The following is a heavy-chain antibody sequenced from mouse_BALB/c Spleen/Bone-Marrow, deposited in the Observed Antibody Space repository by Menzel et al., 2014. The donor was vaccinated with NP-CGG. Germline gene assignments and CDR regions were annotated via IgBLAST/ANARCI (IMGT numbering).Heavy chain of an antibody. CDR2: ILPGGGST. Sequence: VQLQQSGAELMKPGASVKISCKATGYTFSNYWIEWIKQRPGHGLEWIGEILPGGGSTKYNEKFKDKATFTADTSSKTAYMQLSSLTSEDSAVYYCAGSGYGYYAMDYWGQGTSVTVSS. CDR3: AGSGYGYYAMDY. V-gene: IGHV1-9*01. J-gene: IGHJ4*01. CDR1: GYTFSNYW. D-gene: IGHD2-2*01.